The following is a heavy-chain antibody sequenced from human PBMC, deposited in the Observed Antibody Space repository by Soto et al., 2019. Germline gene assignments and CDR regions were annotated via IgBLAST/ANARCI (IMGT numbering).Heavy chain of an antibody. Sequence: SETLSLTCAVHGGSFSRYYWSWIRQPPGKGLEWIGEINHSGSTNYNPSLKSRVTISVDTSKNQFSLKLSSVTAADTAVYYCARVRTYSTVTKRYNWFDPWGQGTLVTVSS. V-gene: IGHV4-34*01. CDR3: ARVRTYSTVTKRYNWFDP. D-gene: IGHD4-4*01. CDR1: GGSFSRYY. J-gene: IGHJ5*02. CDR2: INHSGST.